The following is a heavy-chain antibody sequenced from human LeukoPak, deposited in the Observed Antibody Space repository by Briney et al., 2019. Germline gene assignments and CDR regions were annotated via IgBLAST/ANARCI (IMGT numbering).Heavy chain of an antibody. J-gene: IGHJ6*03. CDR3: ASSQLGQEYYYYMDV. CDR2: INPSGNST. V-gene: IGHV1-46*01. D-gene: IGHD6-6*01. Sequence: ASVKVSCEASGYIFTSYYMHWVRQAPGQGLEWMGIINPSGNSTAYAQKFQGRVTMTRDVSTSTVYMELSSLRSEDTAVYFCASSQLGQEYYYYMDVWGTGTTVTVSS. CDR1: GYIFTSYY.